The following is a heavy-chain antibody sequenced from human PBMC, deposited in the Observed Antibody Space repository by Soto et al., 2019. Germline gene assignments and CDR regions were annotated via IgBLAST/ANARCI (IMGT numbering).Heavy chain of an antibody. D-gene: IGHD3-22*01. V-gene: IGHV1-46*01. CDR3: ARGRFYYYDSSGYFDY. CDR1: GYTFTSYY. J-gene: IGHJ4*02. Sequence: TSVKVSCKASGYTFTSYYMHWGRQAPGQGVEWMGIINPSGGSTSYAQKFQGRVTMTRGTSTSTVYMELSSLRSEDTAVYYCARGRFYYYDSSGYFDYWGQATLVIVSA. CDR2: INPSGGST.